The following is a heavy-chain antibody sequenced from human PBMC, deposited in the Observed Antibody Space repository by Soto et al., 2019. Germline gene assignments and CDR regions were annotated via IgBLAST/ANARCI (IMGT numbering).Heavy chain of an antibody. V-gene: IGHV4-34*02. Sequence: QVHLQQWGAGLLKPSETLSLTCAVYGGSVNGYYWNWIRQPPGKGLDWIGESNHTGVTHYNPALKGRVTMSVDTSKNQYSLSLSSVTSADTAIYYCAARITVFGLLIPPFEPWGQGTQVTVSS. D-gene: IGHD3-3*01. CDR2: SNHTGVT. CDR1: GGSVNGYY. J-gene: IGHJ5*02. CDR3: AARITVFGLLIPPFEP.